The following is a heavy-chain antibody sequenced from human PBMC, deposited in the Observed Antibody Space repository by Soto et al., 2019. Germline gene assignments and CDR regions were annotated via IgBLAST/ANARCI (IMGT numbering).Heavy chain of an antibody. D-gene: IGHD6-25*01. Sequence: SETLSLTCSVSGVSISSYFWSWIRQAPGGGLEWIGYTYHRGSTNYSPSLKSRVAISLDTSENQFSLKVNSVTAADTAVYYCATIGGYHAPLDYWGQGTPVTVSS. CDR1: GVSISSYF. V-gene: IGHV4-59*01. J-gene: IGHJ4*02. CDR2: TYHRGST. CDR3: ATIGGYHAPLDY.